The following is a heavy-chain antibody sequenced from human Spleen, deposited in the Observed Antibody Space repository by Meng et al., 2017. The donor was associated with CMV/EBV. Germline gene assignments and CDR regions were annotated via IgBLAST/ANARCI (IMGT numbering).Heavy chain of an antibody. D-gene: IGHD3-22*01. CDR3: ARVMTVVVYDAFDI. Sequence: GGSLRLSCAASGFTLSSYWMSWVRQAPGKGLEWVANIKQGGSEKYYVDSVKGRFTISRDNAKNSLYLQMNSLRAEDTAVYYCARVMTVVVYDAFDIWGQGTMVTVSS. CDR1: GFTLSSYW. V-gene: IGHV3-7*01. J-gene: IGHJ3*02. CDR2: IKQGGSEK.